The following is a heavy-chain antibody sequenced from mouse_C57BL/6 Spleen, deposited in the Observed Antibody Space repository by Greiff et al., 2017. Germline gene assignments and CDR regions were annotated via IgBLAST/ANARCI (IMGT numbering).Heavy chain of an antibody. CDR2: IDPSDSET. CDR3: ARSYYYGSSYAMDY. CDR1: GYTFTSYW. J-gene: IGHJ4*01. V-gene: IGHV1-52*01. D-gene: IGHD1-1*01. Sequence: VQLQQSGAELVRPGSSVKLSCKASGYTFTSYWMHWVKQRPIQGLEWIGNIDPSDSETHYNQKFKDKATLTVDKSSSTAYMQLSSLTSEDSAVYYCARSYYYGSSYAMDYWGQGTSVTVSS.